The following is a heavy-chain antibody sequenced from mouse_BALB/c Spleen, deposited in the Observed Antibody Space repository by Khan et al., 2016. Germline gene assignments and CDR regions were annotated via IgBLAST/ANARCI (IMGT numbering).Heavy chain of an antibody. J-gene: IGHJ1*01. Sequence: EVQLQESGGGLVQPKGSLKLSCAASGFTFNTYAMNWVRQAPGKGLEWVARIRSKSNNYATYYADSVKDRFTISTDDSQSMLYLQMNNLKTEDTAIYYCVRQRLLSPYWYFDVWGEGTTVTVSS. CDR1: GFTFNTYA. D-gene: IGHD2-12*01. CDR2: IRSKSNNYAT. V-gene: IGHV10-1*02. CDR3: VRQRLLSPYWYFDV.